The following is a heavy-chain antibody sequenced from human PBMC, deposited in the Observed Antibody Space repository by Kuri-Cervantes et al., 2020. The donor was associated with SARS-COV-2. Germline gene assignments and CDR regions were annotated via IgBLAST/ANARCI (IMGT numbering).Heavy chain of an antibody. D-gene: IGHD2-2*02. CDR3: AKDGVEHCSSTSCYTSYYYYMDV. CDR2: MHYDGSNQ. Sequence: LSLTCAASGFSFSNYGMHWVRQAPGKGLEWLAFMHYDGSNQNYADSVKGRFSISRDNSDNMVFLQMNSLRAEDTAVYYCAKDGVEHCSSTSCYTSYYYYMDVWGKGTTVTVSS. V-gene: IGHV3-30*02. CDR1: GFSFSNYG. J-gene: IGHJ6*03.